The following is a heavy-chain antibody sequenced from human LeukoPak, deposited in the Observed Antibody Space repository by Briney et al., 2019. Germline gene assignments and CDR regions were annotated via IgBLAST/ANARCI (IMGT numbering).Heavy chain of an antibody. Sequence: PSGTLSLTCAVSGVPIASHSWCSWVRQPPGKGLEWIGENYHTEGANYKPSLKSRVTMSVDTSNNPFSLKLTSVTAADTAVYFCAYNRDFALDNWGQGTLVTVSS. CDR2: NYHTEGA. CDR3: AYNRDFALDN. V-gene: IGHV4-4*02. D-gene: IGHD1-14*01. CDR1: GVPIASHSW. J-gene: IGHJ4*02.